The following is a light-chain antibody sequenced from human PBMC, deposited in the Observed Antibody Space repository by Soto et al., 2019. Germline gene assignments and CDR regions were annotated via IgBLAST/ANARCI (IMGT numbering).Light chain of an antibody. CDR2: EVS. J-gene: IGLJ2*01. CDR1: SSDVGGYKY. Sequence: QSVLTQPASVSGSPGQSITISCTGTSSDVGGYKYVSWYQHHPGKAPKLIIYEVSNRPSGVSHRFSGSKSGNTASLTISGLQAEDEADYYCSSYTSSSTKLFGGGTKLIVL. CDR3: SSYTSSSTKL. V-gene: IGLV2-14*01.